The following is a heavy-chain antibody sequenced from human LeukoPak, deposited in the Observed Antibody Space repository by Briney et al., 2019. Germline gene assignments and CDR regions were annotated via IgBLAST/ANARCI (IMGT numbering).Heavy chain of an antibody. D-gene: IGHD2-2*01. J-gene: IGHJ6*03. CDR2: VSGADGTT. CDR1: GFTFSSYA. CDR3: AKHWSYCSTTSCFFNYYYYYMDV. V-gene: IGHV3-23*01. Sequence: GGSLRLSCAASGFTFSSYAMSWVRQAPEKGLEWVSGVSGADGTTYYADSVKGRFTISRDNSKSTLYLQMNNLRAEDTAVYYCAKHWSYCSTTSCFFNYYYYYMDVWGKGTTVTVSS.